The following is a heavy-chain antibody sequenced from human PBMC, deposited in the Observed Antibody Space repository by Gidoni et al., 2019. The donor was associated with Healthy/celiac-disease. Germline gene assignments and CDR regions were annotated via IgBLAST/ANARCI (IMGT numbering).Heavy chain of an antibody. CDR3: ARDPYEAVTPQYYYYGMDV. CDR1: GFTSRDYS. J-gene: IGHJ6*02. CDR2: ISSSGITI. Sequence: QVQMVESGGGLVKPGGSLRLSCAASGFTSRDYSMSWIRQAPGKGLEWVSYISSSGITIYYADSVKGRFTISRDNAKNSLYLQMNSLRAEDTAVYYCARDPYEAVTPQYYYYGMDVWGQGTTVTVSS. V-gene: IGHV3-11*01. D-gene: IGHD2-15*01.